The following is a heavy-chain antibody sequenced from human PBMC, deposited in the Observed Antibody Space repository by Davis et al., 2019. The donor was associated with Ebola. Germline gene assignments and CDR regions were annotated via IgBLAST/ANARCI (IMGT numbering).Heavy chain of an antibody. CDR2: MNPNSGNT. CDR3: TSGHCSTTSCPTSYQYPIDV. J-gene: IGHJ6*04. V-gene: IGHV1-8*01. D-gene: IGHD2-2*01. CDR1: GYTFTSYD. Sequence: AASVKVSCKASGYTFTSYDINWVRQATGQGLEWMGWMNPNSGNTGYAQKFQGRVTMTRDTSISTAYMELSSLTSEDTAVYYCTSGHCSTTSCPTSYQYPIDVWGKGTTVTVSS.